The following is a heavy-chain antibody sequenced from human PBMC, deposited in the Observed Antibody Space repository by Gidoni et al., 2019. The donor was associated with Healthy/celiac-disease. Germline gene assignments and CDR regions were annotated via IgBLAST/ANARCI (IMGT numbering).Heavy chain of an antibody. V-gene: IGHV3-74*01. D-gene: IGHD3-16*02. CDR1: GFPFSSYW. CDR3: ARDQGYDYVWGSYRYYYYGMDV. CDR2: IKSDGRST. Sequence: QLVGSGGGLVKPGGCVRLSCASSGFPFSSYWLHWVRQAPGKWLVWVSRIKSDGRSTSYADSVKGRFTSSRDNAKNTLYLQMNSLRAEDTAVYYCARDQGYDYVWGSYRYYYYGMDVWGQGTTVTVSS. J-gene: IGHJ6*02.